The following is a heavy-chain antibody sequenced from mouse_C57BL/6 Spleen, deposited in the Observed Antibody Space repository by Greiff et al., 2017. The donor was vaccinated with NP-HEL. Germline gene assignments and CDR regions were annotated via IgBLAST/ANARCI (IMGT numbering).Heavy chain of an antibody. CDR1: GYAFSSSW. CDR3: ARASREDYFDY. D-gene: IGHD1-1*01. V-gene: IGHV1-82*01. CDR2: IYPGDGDT. J-gene: IGHJ2*01. Sequence: QVQLQQSGPELVKPGASVKISCKASGYAFSSSWMNWVKQRPGKGLEWIGRIYPGDGDTNYNGKFKGKATLTADKSSSTAYMQLSSLTSEDSAVYFCARASREDYFDYWGQGTTLTVSS.